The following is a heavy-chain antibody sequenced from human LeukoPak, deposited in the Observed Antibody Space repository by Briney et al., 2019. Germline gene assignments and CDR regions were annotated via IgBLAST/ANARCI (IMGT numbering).Heavy chain of an antibody. CDR2: MYYSGST. CDR3: ARGVLWFEKLKPYYYYYMDV. Sequence: SETLSLTCTVSGGSISSSSYYWGWIRQPPGKGLEWIGSMYYSGSTYYKPSLKSRVTISIDTSKNQFSLKLSSVTAADTAVYYCARGVLWFEKLKPYYYYYMDVWGKGTTVTVSS. J-gene: IGHJ6*03. V-gene: IGHV4-39*07. D-gene: IGHD3-10*01. CDR1: GGSISSSSYY.